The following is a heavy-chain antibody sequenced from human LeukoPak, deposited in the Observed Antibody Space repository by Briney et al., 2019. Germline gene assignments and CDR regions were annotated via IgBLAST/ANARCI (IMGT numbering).Heavy chain of an antibody. CDR3: ARGPYDFGYYYYMDV. V-gene: IGHV3-23*01. Sequence: GGSLRLSCAASGFTFSSYGMSWVRQAAGKGLEWVSSITGSGGSASYADSVKGRFTISRDNSKNTLYLQMNSLRAEDTAVYYCARGPYDFGYYYYMDVWGQGILVTVSS. J-gene: IGHJ6*03. D-gene: IGHD3-3*01. CDR2: ITGSGGSA. CDR1: GFTFSSYG.